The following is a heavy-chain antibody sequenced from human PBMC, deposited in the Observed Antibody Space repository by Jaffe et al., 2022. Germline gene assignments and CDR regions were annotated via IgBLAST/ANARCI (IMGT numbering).Heavy chain of an antibody. CDR1: GFTFSSYE. CDR3: ARVADYYDSSGYYDY. Sequence: EVQLVESGGGLVQPGGSLRLSCAASGFTFSSYEMNWVRQAPGKGLEWVSYISSSGSTIYYADSVKGRFTISRDNAKNSLYLQMNSLRAEDTAVYYCARVADYYDSSGYYDYWGQGTLVTVSS. V-gene: IGHV3-48*03. CDR2: ISSSGSTI. J-gene: IGHJ4*02. D-gene: IGHD3-22*01.